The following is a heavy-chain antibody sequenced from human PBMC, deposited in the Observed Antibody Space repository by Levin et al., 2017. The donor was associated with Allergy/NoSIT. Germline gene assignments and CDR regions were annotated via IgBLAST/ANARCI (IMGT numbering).Heavy chain of an antibody. Sequence: SQTLSLTCAISGDSVSSNSAAWNWVRRSPSRGLEWLGRTYYRSKRYNDYAVSVKSRITINPDTSKNQFSLHLNSVTPEDTAVYYCGRTGRDGAIDYWGQGTLVTVSS. J-gene: IGHJ4*02. D-gene: IGHD4/OR15-4a*01. CDR3: GRTGRDGAIDY. V-gene: IGHV6-1*01. CDR2: TYYRSKRYN. CDR1: GDSVSSNSAA.